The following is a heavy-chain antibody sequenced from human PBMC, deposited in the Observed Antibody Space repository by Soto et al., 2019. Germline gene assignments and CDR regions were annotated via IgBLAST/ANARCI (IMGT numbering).Heavy chain of an antibody. D-gene: IGHD4-4*01. V-gene: IGHV3-30-3*01. Sequence: QVQLVESGGGVVQPGRSLRLSCAASGFTFSSYAMHWVRQAPGKGLEWVAVISYDGSNKYYADSVKGRFTISKDNSKNTLYLQMNSLTAEETAVYYCASPLYSRYYGMDVWGQGTTVTVSS. CDR1: GFTFSSYA. J-gene: IGHJ6*02. CDR2: ISYDGSNK. CDR3: ASPLYSRYYGMDV.